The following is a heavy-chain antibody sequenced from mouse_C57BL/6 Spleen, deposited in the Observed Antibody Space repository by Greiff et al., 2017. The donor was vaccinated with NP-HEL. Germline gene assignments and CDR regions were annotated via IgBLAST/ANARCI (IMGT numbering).Heavy chain of an antibody. V-gene: IGHV1-69*01. CDR2: IDPSDSYT. J-gene: IGHJ1*03. CDR3: ARNHPWYFDV. Sequence: QVQLQQPGAELVMPGASVKLSCKASGYTFTSYWMHWVKQRPGQGLEWIGEIDPSDSYTNYNQKFKGKSTLTVDKSSSTAYMQLSSLTSEDSAVYYCARNHPWYFDVWGTGTTVTVSS. CDR1: GYTFTSYW.